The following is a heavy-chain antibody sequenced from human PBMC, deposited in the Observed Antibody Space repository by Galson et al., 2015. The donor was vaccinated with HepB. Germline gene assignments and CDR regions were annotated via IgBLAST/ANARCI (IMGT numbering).Heavy chain of an antibody. D-gene: IGHD2-15*01. CDR1: GFTFSNYA. V-gene: IGHV3-30-3*01. CDR3: AREQRYGRAHTCPSARGLLDY. Sequence: SLRLSCAASGFTFSNYAMHWARQVPGKGLEWVAVLSYDGGSILYADSVKGRFIISRDNSKNTLHLQMNSLTAEDTAVSYCAREQRYGRAHTCPSARGLLDYWGQGTLVTVSS. CDR2: LSYDGGSI. J-gene: IGHJ4*02.